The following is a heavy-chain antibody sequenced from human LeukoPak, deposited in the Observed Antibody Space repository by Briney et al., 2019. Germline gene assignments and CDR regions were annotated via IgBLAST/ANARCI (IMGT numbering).Heavy chain of an antibody. V-gene: IGHV3-23*01. J-gene: IGHJ4*02. CDR3: GKYSASGSRYFDY. D-gene: IGHD1-26*01. Sequence: GGSLRLSCAASGFTFSNYAMTWVPQAPGKGLEWVAVINSSGGGIYYADSVKGRFTISRDNSKKTLYLQMKSLRAEDTAVFYCGKYSASGSRYFDYWGQGTLVTVSS. CDR2: INSSGGGI. CDR1: GFTFSNYA.